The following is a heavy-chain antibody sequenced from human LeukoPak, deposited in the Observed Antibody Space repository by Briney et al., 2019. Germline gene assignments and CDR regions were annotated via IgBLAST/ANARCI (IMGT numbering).Heavy chain of an antibody. CDR3: ARAYYDILTGYLKEFDY. CDR1: GGSISNYY. J-gene: IGHJ4*02. Sequence: PSETLSLTCTVSGGSISNYYWNWIRQAPGKGLEWIGYIYYTGSTNKNPSLKSRVTMSVDTSKNQFSLNLKSVTPEDTAVYYCARAYYDILTGYLKEFDYWGQGTLVTVSS. V-gene: IGHV4-59*01. D-gene: IGHD3-9*01. CDR2: IYYTGST.